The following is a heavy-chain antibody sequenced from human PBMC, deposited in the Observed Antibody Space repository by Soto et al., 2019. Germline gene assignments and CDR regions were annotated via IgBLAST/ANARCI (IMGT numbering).Heavy chain of an antibody. CDR3: AGVYSITIFGVVTHIDRFDP. J-gene: IGHJ5*02. CDR1: GGSFSGYY. CDR2: INHSGST. Sequence: SETLSLTCAVYGGSFSGYYWSWIRQPPGKGLEWIGEINHSGSTNYNPSLKSRVTISVDTSKNQFSLKLSSVTAADTAVYYCAGVYSITIFGVVTHIDRFDPWGQGTLVTVSS. D-gene: IGHD3-3*01. V-gene: IGHV4-34*01.